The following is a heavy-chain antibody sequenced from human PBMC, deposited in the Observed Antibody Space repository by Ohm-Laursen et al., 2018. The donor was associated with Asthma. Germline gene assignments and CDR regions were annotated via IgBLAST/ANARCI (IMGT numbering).Heavy chain of an antibody. CDR2: ISTYNVNT. J-gene: IGHJ4*02. V-gene: IGHV1-18*04. CDR1: GYTFTTYG. Sequence: GSSVKVSCKVSGYTFTTYGISWVRQAPGQGLEWMGWISTYNVNTIYAQKVQGRVTMTTDTSTSTAYMELRSLRSDDTAVYYCTVCTYSSGWAIWDYWGQGTLVTVSS. D-gene: IGHD6-19*01. CDR3: TVCTYSSGWAIWDY.